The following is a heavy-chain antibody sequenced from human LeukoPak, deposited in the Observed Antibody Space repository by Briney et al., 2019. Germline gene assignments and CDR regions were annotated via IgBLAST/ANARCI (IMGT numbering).Heavy chain of an antibody. J-gene: IGHJ4*02. CDR1: GFTFSSYA. CDR2: ISGSGGST. CDR3: ARDQTPYYYGSGSSTPSVY. Sequence: GGSLRLSCAASGFTFSSYAMSWVRQAPGKGLEWVSAISGSGGSTYYADSVKGRFTISRDNSKNTLYLQMNSLRAEDTAVYYCARDQTPYYYGSGSSTPSVYWGQGTLVTVSS. D-gene: IGHD3-10*01. V-gene: IGHV3-23*01.